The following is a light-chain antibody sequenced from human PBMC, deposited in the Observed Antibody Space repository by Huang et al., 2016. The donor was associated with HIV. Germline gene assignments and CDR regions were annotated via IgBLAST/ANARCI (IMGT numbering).Light chain of an antibody. V-gene: IGKV1-39*01. CDR3: QQSYKAPRT. CDR1: QSINKY. Sequence: DIQMTQSPSSLSASVGDRVIISCRASQSINKYLNWYQQMPGKAPKRLIYGASTLQRGVSSRCSGSVSGTDFTLTIGSLQPEDAATYYCQQSYKAPRTFGQGTLLEI. CDR2: GAS. J-gene: IGKJ2*01.